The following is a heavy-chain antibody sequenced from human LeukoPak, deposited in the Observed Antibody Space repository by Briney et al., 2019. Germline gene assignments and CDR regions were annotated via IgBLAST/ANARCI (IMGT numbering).Heavy chain of an antibody. J-gene: IGHJ5*02. D-gene: IGHD2-15*01. Sequence: GESLRISCKGSGYSINNYWIGWVRQMPGKGLEWMGITYPADSDIRYSPSFQGQVTISADKSISTAYLQWSSLKASDTAMYYCARQEYCSGGSCYTWFDPWGQGTLVTVSS. CDR3: ARQEYCSGGSCYTWFDP. CDR2: TYPADSDI. CDR1: GYSINNYW. V-gene: IGHV5-51*01.